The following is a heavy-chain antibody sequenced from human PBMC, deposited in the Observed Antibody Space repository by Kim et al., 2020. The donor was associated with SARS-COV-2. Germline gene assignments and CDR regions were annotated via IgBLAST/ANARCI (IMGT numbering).Heavy chain of an antibody. Sequence: GESLKISCKGSGYSFTSYWIGWVRQMPGKGLEWMGIIYPGDSDTRYSPSFQGQVTISADKSISTAYLQWSSLKASDTAMYYCARRAAAGTGVPAAFDPWGQGTLVTVSS. D-gene: IGHD6-13*01. J-gene: IGHJ5*02. CDR2: IYPGDSDT. CDR3: ARRAAAGTGVPAAFDP. CDR1: GYSFTSYW. V-gene: IGHV5-51*01.